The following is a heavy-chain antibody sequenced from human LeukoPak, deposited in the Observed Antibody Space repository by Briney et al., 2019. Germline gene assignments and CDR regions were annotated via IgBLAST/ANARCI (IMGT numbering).Heavy chain of an antibody. D-gene: IGHD3-22*01. CDR3: ARYRHYYDSSNYFPPDY. CDR2: INQDGSEK. V-gene: IGHV3-7*01. CDR1: GFTFSSYW. J-gene: IGHJ4*02. Sequence: GGSLRLSCAASGFTFSSYWMSWVRQAPGKGLEWVANINQDGSEKYYVDSVKGRFTISRDNAKNPLYLQMNSLRAEDTAVYYCARYRHYYDSSNYFPPDYWGQGTLVTVSS.